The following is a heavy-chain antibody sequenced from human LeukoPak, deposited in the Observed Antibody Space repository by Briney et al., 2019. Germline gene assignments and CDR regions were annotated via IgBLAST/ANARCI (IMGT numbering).Heavy chain of an antibody. D-gene: IGHD1-26*01. CDR2: ISGSGDDT. CDR3: AKGHAPSGSYADY. CDR1: GFTFSNYA. V-gene: IGHV3-23*01. J-gene: IGHJ4*02. Sequence: SGGSLRPSCAASGFTFSNYAMTWVRQAPGKGLEWVSSISGSGDDTYYADAVKGRFTVSRDNSKNTLYVQVNSLRAEDTAVYYCAKGHAPSGSYADYWGQGTLVTVSS.